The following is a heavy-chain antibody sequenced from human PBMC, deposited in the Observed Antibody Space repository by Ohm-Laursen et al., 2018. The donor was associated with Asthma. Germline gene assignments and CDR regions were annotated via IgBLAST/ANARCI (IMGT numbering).Heavy chain of an antibody. J-gene: IGHJ4*02. V-gene: IGHV3-30-3*01. CDR2: ISYDGSNK. D-gene: IGHD6-19*01. Sequence: SLRLSCAASGFTFSSYAMHWVRQAPGKGLEWVAVISYDGSNKYYADSVKGRFTISRDNSKNTLYLQMNSLRAEDTAVYYCATSYSSGWYDLDYWGQGTLVTVSS. CDR3: ATSYSSGWYDLDY. CDR1: GFTFSSYA.